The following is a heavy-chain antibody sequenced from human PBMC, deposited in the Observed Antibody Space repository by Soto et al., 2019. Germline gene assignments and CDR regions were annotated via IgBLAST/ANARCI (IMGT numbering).Heavy chain of an antibody. CDR2: IWYDGSNK. CDR3: ARDGGSWYGATIDY. CDR1: GFTFSSYG. V-gene: IGHV3-33*01. D-gene: IGHD6-13*01. Sequence: QVQLVESGGGVVQPGRSLRLSCAASGFTFSSYGMHWVRQAPGKGLEWVAVIWYDGSNKYYADSVKGRFTISRDNSKNTLYLQMNSLRAEDTAVYYCARDGGSWYGATIDYWGHGTLVTVSS. J-gene: IGHJ4*01.